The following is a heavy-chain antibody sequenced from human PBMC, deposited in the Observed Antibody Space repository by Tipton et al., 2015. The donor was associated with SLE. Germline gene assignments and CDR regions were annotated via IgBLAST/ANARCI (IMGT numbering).Heavy chain of an antibody. CDR2: ISHSGST. V-gene: IGHV4-34*01. D-gene: IGHD6-19*01. CDR1: GGSISSYY. CDR3: ARGVGVAVAGVSYFQH. J-gene: IGHJ1*01. Sequence: TLSLTCTVSGGSISSYYWSWIRQSPGKGLQWIGEISHSGSTNSNPSLKSRVSISVDTSKNQFSLTLTSVTAADTAVYYCARGVGVAVAGVSYFQHWGLGTLVTVSS.